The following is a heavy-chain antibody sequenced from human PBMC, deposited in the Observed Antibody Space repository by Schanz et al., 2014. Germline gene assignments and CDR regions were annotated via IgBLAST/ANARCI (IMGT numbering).Heavy chain of an antibody. CDR2: IRYDGRNK. V-gene: IGHV3-30*02. CDR3: ARSTGSGGY. J-gene: IGHJ4*02. D-gene: IGHD1-26*01. CDR1: GITFSGYS. Sequence: VQLVESGGGLAQPGGSLRLSCAASGITFSGYSMNWVRQAPGKGLEWAAVIRYDGRNKNFVESVKGRFTISRDNSNNTVYLQMNTLRAEDTAVYYCARSTGSGGYWGQGTLVTVSS.